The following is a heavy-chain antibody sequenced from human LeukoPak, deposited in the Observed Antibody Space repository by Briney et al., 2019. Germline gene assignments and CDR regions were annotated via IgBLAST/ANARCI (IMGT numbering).Heavy chain of an antibody. CDR2: LRSGNNYD. Sequence: GGSLRLSCAASGFTFSSYSMNWVRQAPGKGLEWVSSLRSGNNYDNYAESVKGRFTISRDNAKNSLYLQMNSLRVEDTAVYYCARDRGYSGYDYVFDIWGQGTMVTVSS. J-gene: IGHJ3*02. V-gene: IGHV3-21*01. CDR3: ARDRGYSGYDYVFDI. D-gene: IGHD5-12*01. CDR1: GFTFSSYS.